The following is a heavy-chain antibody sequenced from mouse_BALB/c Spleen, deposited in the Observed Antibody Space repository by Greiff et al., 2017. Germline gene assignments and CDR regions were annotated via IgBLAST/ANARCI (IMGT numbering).Heavy chain of an antibody. Sequence: EVKLVESGGGLVQPGGSMKLSCVASGFTFSSYWMSWVRQSPEKGLEWVAEIRLKSDNYATHYAESVKGKFTISRDDSKSRLYLQMNSLRAEDTGIYYCTTGPGNYYAMDYWGQGTSVTVSS. CDR1: GFTFSSYW. J-gene: IGHJ4*01. V-gene: IGHV6-6*02. CDR3: TTGPGNYYAMDY. CDR2: IRLKSDNYAT.